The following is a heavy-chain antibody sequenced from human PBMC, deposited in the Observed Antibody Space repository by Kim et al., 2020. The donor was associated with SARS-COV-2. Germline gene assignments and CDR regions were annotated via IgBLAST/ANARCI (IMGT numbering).Heavy chain of an antibody. D-gene: IGHD3-9*01. J-gene: IGHJ6*02. CDR1: GFTFSSYA. V-gene: IGHV3-23*01. CDR2: ISGSGGST. CDR3: AKDILTGYYRLYYYGMDV. Sequence: GGSLRLSCAASGFTFSSYAMSWVRQAPGKGLEWVSAISGSGGSTYYADSVKGRFTISRDNSKNTLYLQMNSLRAEDTAVYYCAKDILTGYYRLYYYGMDVWGQGTTVTVSS.